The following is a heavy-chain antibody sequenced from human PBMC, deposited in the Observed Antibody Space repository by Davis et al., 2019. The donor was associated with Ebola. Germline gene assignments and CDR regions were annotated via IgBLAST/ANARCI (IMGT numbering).Heavy chain of an antibody. CDR1: GGTFSSYA. Sequence: SVKVSCKASGGTFSSYAISWVRQAPGQGLEWMGGIIPIFGTANYAQKFQGRVTITADESTSTAYMELSSLRSEDTAVYYCARKDRGSYGTYYGMDVWGQGTTVTVSS. V-gene: IGHV1-69*13. J-gene: IGHJ6*02. CDR2: IIPIFGTA. CDR3: ARKDRGSYGTYYGMDV. D-gene: IGHD1-26*01.